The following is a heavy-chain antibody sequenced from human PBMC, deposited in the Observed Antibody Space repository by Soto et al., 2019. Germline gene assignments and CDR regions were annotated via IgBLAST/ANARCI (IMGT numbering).Heavy chain of an antibody. CDR3: ARDTGPNGYNYYYFGMDV. J-gene: IGHJ6*02. Sequence: QVHLVESGGGVVQPGRSLRLSCAASGFTFSNYAMHWVRQAPGKGLEWVAVISSDGSDKYNANSVKGRFTISRDNSKNTLYLQMNSLRAEDTAVYYCARDTGPNGYNYYYFGMDVWGQGTTVTVSS. CDR2: ISSDGSDK. CDR1: GFTFSNYA. D-gene: IGHD5-18*01. V-gene: IGHV3-30-3*01.